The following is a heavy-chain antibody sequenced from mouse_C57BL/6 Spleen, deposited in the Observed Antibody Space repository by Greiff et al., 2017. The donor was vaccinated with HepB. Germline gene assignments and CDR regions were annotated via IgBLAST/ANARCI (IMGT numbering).Heavy chain of an antibody. CDR2: IYPGDGDT. V-gene: IGHV1-80*01. D-gene: IGHD2-1*01. J-gene: IGHJ4*01. CDR3: ARTGGNYYAMDY. CDR1: GYAFSSYW. Sequence: VKLVESGAELVKPGASVKISCKASGYAFSSYWMNWVKQRPGKGLEWIGQIYPGDGDTNYNGKFKGKATLTADKSSSTAYMQLSSLTSEDSAVYFCARTGGNYYAMDYWGQGTSVTVSS.